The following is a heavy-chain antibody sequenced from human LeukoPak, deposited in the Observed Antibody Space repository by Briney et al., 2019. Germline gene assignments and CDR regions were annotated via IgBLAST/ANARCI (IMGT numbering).Heavy chain of an antibody. CDR2: IKEDGSEK. Sequence: PGGSLRLSCAASGFSFNTYGMHWVRQTPGKGLEWVANIKEDGSEKNYVDSVKGRFTLSRDNAKNSLYLQMNSLRAEDTAVYYCARSGSDFDYWGQGTLVSVSS. J-gene: IGHJ4*02. CDR1: GFSFNTYG. CDR3: ARSGSDFDY. D-gene: IGHD3-3*01. V-gene: IGHV3-7*01.